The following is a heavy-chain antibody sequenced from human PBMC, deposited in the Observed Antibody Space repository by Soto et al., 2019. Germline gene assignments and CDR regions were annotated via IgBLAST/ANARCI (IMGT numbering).Heavy chain of an antibody. CDR1: GGSISSYY. Sequence: PSETLSLTCTVSGGSISSYYWSWIRQPPGKVLEWIGYIYYSGSTNYNPSLKSRVTISVDTSKNQFSPKLSSVTAADTAVYYCARDAHGGSGYGVTLYMDVWGKGTTVTVSS. J-gene: IGHJ6*03. V-gene: IGHV4-59*01. D-gene: IGHD5-12*01. CDR2: IYYSGST. CDR3: ARDAHGGSGYGVTLYMDV.